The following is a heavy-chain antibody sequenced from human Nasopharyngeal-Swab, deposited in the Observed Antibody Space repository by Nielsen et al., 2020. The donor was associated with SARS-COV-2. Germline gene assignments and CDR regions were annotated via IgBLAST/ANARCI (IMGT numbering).Heavy chain of an antibody. J-gene: IGHJ4*02. D-gene: IGHD6-13*01. CDR1: GGSISSSTYY. V-gene: IGHV4-39*01. CDR3: ATLSSSWYEYYFDY. Sequence: SDTLSPTCTVSGGSISSSTYYWAWIRQPPGKGLEWIGSIYYGGSTYYNPSLKSRVTISVDTSKNQFSLKLSSVTAADTAVYYCATLSSSWYEYYFDYWGQGTLVTVSS. CDR2: IYYGGST.